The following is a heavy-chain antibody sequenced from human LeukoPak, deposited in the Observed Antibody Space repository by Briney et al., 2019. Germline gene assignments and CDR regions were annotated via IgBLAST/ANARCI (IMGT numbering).Heavy chain of an antibody. CDR3: ARGLRGYSYGQIDY. Sequence: PSETLSLTCAVYGGSFSGSYWSWIRQPPGKGLEWIGEINHSGSTNYNPSLKSRVTISVDTSKNQFSLKLSSVTAADTAVYYCARGLRGYSYGQIDYWGQGTLVTVSS. CDR2: INHSGST. J-gene: IGHJ4*02. V-gene: IGHV4-34*01. CDR1: GGSFSGSY. D-gene: IGHD5-18*01.